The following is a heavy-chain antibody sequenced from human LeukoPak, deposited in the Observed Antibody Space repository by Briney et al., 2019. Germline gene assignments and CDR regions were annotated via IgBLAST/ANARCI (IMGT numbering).Heavy chain of an antibody. CDR1: GSTFSSYS. V-gene: IGHV3-21*01. CDR2: ISSSSSYI. D-gene: IGHD1-26*01. J-gene: IGHJ3*02. CDR3: ARGGRIVGATYAFDI. Sequence: PGGSLRLSCAASGSTFSSYSMNWVRQAPGKGLEWVSSISSSSSYIYYADSVKGRFTISRDNAKNSLYLQMNSLRAEDTAVYYCARGGRIVGATYAFDIWGQGTMVTVSS.